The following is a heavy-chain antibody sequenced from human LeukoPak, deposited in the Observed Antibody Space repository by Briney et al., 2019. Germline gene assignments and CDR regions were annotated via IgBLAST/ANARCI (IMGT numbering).Heavy chain of an antibody. V-gene: IGHV4-30-2*06. CDR1: GGSISSGGYS. CDR3: ARLITQGGYYGMDV. CDR2: IYHSGST. Sequence: SETLSLTCAVSGGSISSGGYSWSWIRQSPGKGLEWIGNIYHSGSTYYNPSLKSRVTISVDRSKNQFSLKLSSVTAADTAVYYCARLITQGGYYGMDVWGQGTTVTVSS. J-gene: IGHJ6*02. D-gene: IGHD2-8*01.